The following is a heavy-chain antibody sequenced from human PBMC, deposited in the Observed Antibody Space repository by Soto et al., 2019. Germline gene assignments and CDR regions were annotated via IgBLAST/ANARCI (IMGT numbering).Heavy chain of an antibody. J-gene: IGHJ4*02. CDR2: IIPIFGTA. D-gene: IGHD4-17*01. CDR3: ARDGLYGYGDYDY. Sequence: ASVKVSCKASGGTFSSYAISWVRQAPGQGLEWMGGIIPIFGTANYAQKFQGRVTITADESTSTAYMELSSLRSEDTAVYYCARDGLYGYGDYDYWGQGTLVTVSS. CDR1: GGTFSSYA. V-gene: IGHV1-69*13.